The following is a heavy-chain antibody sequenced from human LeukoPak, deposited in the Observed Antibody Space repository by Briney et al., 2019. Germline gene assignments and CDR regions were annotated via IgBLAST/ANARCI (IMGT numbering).Heavy chain of an antibody. CDR1: GFTFDDYA. J-gene: IGHJ6*02. V-gene: IGHV3-9*01. CDR3: AKDMSGSSSWYGMDV. D-gene: IGHD6-13*01. Sequence: PGRSLRLSCAASGFTFDDYAMHWVRQAPVKGLEWVSGISWNSGSIGYADSVKGRFTISRDNAKNSLYLQMNSLRAEDTALYYCAKDMSGSSSWYGMDVWGQGTTVTVSS. CDR2: ISWNSGSI.